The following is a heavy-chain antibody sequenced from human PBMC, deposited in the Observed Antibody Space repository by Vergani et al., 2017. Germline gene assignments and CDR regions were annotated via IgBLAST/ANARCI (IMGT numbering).Heavy chain of an antibody. Sequence: VQLVESGGGVVQPGRSLRLSCAASGFTFSSYGMHWVRQAPGKGLEWISYMSSGDSIYYADSVKGRFTVSRDNTKNTLYLQMNSLRAEDTAVYYCARETDTGSSVSYNYYAMDVWGQGTTVSVSS. CDR1: GFTFSSYG. V-gene: IGHV3-48*04. J-gene: IGHJ6*02. D-gene: IGHD3-9*01. CDR3: ARETDTGSSVSYNYYAMDV. CDR2: MSSGDSI.